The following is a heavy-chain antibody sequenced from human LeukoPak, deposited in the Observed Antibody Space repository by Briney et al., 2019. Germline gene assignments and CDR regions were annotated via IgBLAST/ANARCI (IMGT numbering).Heavy chain of an antibody. CDR1: GLTFSSYA. V-gene: IGHV3-23*01. J-gene: IGHJ4*02. CDR3: ATKRNIVTTSADDY. CDR2: ISGSGGDT. Sequence: PGGSLGLSCAASGLTFSSYAMSWVRQAPGKGLEWVSAISGSGGDTYYAESVKGRFTISRDNSKNTLYLQMNSLRAEDTAVYYCATKRNIVTTSADDYWGQGTLVTVSS. D-gene: IGHD2/OR15-2a*01.